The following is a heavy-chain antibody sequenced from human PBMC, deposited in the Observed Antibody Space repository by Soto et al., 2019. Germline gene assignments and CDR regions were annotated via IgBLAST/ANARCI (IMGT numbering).Heavy chain of an antibody. V-gene: IGHV4-59*08. CDR2: VYHNGKT. J-gene: IGHJ2*01. D-gene: IGHD1-26*01. CDR3: ARPRGTTPAVWYFDL. CDR1: GDSISSHY. Sequence: QVQLQESGPGLVKPSETLSLTCTVSGDSISSHYWSWIRQPPGKGLEWIGSVYHNGKTDSNPSLKSRVTISMDTSKNQVSLSLTSVTAADTAVYYCARPRGTTPAVWYFDLWGRGTLVTVSS.